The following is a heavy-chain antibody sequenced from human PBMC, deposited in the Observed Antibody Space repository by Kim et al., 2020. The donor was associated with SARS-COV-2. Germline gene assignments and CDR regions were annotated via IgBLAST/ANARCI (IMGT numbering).Heavy chain of an antibody. CDR3: ARGGFYNVYGPGIDH. CDR1: GFTFSEYG. D-gene: IGHD2-2*02. V-gene: IGHV3-33*01. CDR2: IWADGGRK. J-gene: IGHJ4*02. Sequence: GGSLRLSCASSGFTFSEYGMHWVRQAPGRGLEWVAAIWADGGRKAYGDSVKGRFTISRDNSKNTLHLQMNTLRAEDTAIYFCARGGFYNVYGPGIDHWGQGAPVTVSS.